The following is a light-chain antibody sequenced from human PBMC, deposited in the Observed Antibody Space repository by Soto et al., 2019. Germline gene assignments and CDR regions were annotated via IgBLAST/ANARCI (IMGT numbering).Light chain of an antibody. J-gene: IGLJ2*01. Sequence: QSALTQPASVSGSPGQSITISCTGTSSDVGSHTLVSWYQHHPGKAHKLMIFEVTQRPSGVSNRCSASLSGNTASLTISGVQAEYEADYYCCSFACRSLVFGGGTKVTVL. V-gene: IGLV2-23*02. CDR1: SSDVGSHTL. CDR3: CSFACRSLV. CDR2: EVT.